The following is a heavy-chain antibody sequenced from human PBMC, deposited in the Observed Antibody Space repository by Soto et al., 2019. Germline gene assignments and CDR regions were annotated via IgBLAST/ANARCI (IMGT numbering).Heavy chain of an antibody. CDR1: AFTFGDFV. Sequence: VQLVESGGGLVQPGRSLRLSCTASAFTFGDFVMHWVRQVPGKGLEWGSGINWNGNYIGYADPVKGRFTVSRDNAKNSLYLQMNSLRPEDTALYFCARAPTGGTWPVYFDWWGRGTLVTVSS. D-gene: IGHD2-15*01. V-gene: IGHV3-9*01. CDR2: INWNGNYI. J-gene: IGHJ4*02. CDR3: ARAPTGGTWPVYFDW.